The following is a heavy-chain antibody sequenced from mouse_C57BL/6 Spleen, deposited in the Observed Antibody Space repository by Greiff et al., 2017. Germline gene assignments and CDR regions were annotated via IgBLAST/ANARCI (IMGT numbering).Heavy chain of an antibody. CDR3: ASPYYYGSKGDYFDY. D-gene: IGHD1-1*01. J-gene: IGHJ2*01. CDR2: IYPGDGDT. CDR1: GYAFSSSW. V-gene: IGHV1-82*01. Sequence: SGPELVKPGASVKISCKASGYAFSSSWMNWVKQRPGKGLEWIGRIYPGDGDTNYNGKFKGKATLTADKSSSTAYMQLSSLTSEDSAVYFCASPYYYGSKGDYFDYWGQGTTLTVSS.